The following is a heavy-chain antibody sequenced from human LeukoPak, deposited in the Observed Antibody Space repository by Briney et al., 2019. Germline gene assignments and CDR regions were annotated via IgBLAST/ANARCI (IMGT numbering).Heavy chain of an antibody. Sequence: ASVKVSCKASGGTFSSYAISWVRQAPGQGLEWMGRIIPIFGIANYAQKFQGRVTITADKSTSTAYMELSSLRSEDTAVYYCARTGYCSGGGCPGYFDYWGQGTLVTVSS. V-gene: IGHV1-69*04. D-gene: IGHD2-15*01. CDR2: IIPIFGIA. J-gene: IGHJ4*02. CDR3: ARTGYCSGGGCPGYFDY. CDR1: GGTFSSYA.